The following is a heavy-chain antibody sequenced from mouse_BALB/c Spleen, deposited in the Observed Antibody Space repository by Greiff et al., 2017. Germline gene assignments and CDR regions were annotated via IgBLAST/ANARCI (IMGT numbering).Heavy chain of an antibody. CDR3: ARVLTGQGFFDY. D-gene: IGHD4-1*01. J-gene: IGHJ2*01. Sequence: QVQLKESGPGLVQPSQSLSITCTVSGFSLTSYGVHWVRQSPGKGLEWLGVIWAGGSTNYNSALMSRLSISKDNSKSQVFLKMNSLQTDDTAMYYCARVLTGQGFFDYWGQGTTLTVSS. CDR2: IWAGGST. V-gene: IGHV2-9*02. CDR1: GFSLTSYG.